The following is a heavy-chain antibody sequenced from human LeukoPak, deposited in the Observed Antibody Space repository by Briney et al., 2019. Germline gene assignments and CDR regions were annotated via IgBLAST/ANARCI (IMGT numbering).Heavy chain of an antibody. CDR1: GGTFSSYA. CDR3: ARGVHYGSGINWFDP. Sequence: SVKVSCKASGGTFSSYAISWVRQAPGQGLEWMGGIIPIFGTANYAQKFQGRVTITADESTSTAYMELSSLRSEDTAVYYCARGVHYGSGINWFDPWGQGTLVTVSS. D-gene: IGHD3-10*01. CDR2: IIPIFGTA. J-gene: IGHJ5*02. V-gene: IGHV1-69*13.